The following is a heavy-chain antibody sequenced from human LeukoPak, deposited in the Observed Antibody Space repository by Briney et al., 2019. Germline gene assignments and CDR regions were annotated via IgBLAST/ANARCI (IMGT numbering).Heavy chain of an antibody. J-gene: IGHJ4*02. V-gene: IGHV4-59*01. D-gene: IGHD3-10*01. CDR3: ARLTPDGSGLDY. CDR1: NGSISNYY. Sequence: SETLSLTCTVSNGSISNYYWSWIRQTTGKGLEWIGFIYYSGSTNYNPSLKSRVTISVDTSKNQFSLKLTSVTAADTAVYYCARLTPDGSGLDYWGQGTLVTVSS. CDR2: IYYSGST.